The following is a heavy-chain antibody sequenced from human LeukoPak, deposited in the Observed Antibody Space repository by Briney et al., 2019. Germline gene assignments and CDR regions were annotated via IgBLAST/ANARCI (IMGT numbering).Heavy chain of an antibody. D-gene: IGHD3-22*01. CDR2: ISGSGGST. Sequence: GGSLRLSCAASGFTFSSYAMSWVRQAPGKGLEWVSGISGSGGSTYYADSVKGRFTISRDNSKNTLYLQMNSLRAEDTAVYYCAKSSSSGPTPFDYWGQGTLVTVSS. CDR1: GFTFSSYA. CDR3: AKSSSSGPTPFDY. J-gene: IGHJ4*02. V-gene: IGHV3-23*01.